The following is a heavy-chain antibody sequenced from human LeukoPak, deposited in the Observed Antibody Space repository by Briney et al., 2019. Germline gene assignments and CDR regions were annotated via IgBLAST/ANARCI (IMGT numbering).Heavy chain of an antibody. J-gene: IGHJ4*02. D-gene: IGHD3-22*01. Sequence: HAASVTVSCKASGYTFTGYYMHWVRQAPGQGLEWMGWINPNSGGTNYAQKFQGRVTMTRDTSISTAYMELSRLRSDDTAVYYCARGGSITMIVVVIPTDYWGQGTLVTVSS. CDR2: INPNSGGT. V-gene: IGHV1-2*02. CDR1: GYTFTGYY. CDR3: ARGGSITMIVVVIPTDY.